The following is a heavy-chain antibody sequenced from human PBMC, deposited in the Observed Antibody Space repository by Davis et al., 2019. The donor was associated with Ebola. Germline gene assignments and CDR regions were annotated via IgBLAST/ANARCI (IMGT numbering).Heavy chain of an antibody. CDR2: INPSGGST. D-gene: IGHD2-2*02. CDR1: GYTFTSYY. V-gene: IGHV1-46*01. CDR3: AREGDIVVVPAAIPGPGYYGMDV. J-gene: IGHJ6*02. Sequence: ASVKVSCKASGYTFTSYYMHWVRQAPGQGLEWMGIINPSGGSTSYAQKFQGRVTMTTDTSTSTAYMELRSLRSDDTAVYYCAREGDIVVVPAAIPGPGYYGMDVWGQGTTVTVSS.